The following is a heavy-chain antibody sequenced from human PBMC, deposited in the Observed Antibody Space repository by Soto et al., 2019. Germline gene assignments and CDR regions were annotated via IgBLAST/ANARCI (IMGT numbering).Heavy chain of an antibody. CDR1: GFTFSSYA. CDR3: EIEGYLSSSSFDY. D-gene: IGHD6-6*01. V-gene: IGHV3-23*01. J-gene: IGHJ4*02. Sequence: GGSLRLSCAASGFTFSSYAMSWVRQAPGKGLAEVSALSGSGSSTYYADSVKGRFPISRDNSKNTLYLQMNSLRVEDTSVHYCEIEGYLSSSSFDYWGKGSMVTDSS. CDR2: LSGSGSST.